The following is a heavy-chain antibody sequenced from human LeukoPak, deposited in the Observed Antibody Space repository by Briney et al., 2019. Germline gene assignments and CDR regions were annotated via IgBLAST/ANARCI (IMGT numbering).Heavy chain of an antibody. CDR1: GFTFSRYE. CDR2: ISSSGTTI. J-gene: IGHJ4*02. D-gene: IGHD6-6*01. V-gene: IGHV3-48*03. Sequence: GGSLRLSCAASGFTFSRYEMNWVRQAPGKGLEWVSYISSSGTTIYYADSVKGRFTISRDNSKNTLYLQMNSLRAEDTAVYYCAKRAARPAYYFDFWGQGTLVTISS. CDR3: AKRAARPAYYFDF.